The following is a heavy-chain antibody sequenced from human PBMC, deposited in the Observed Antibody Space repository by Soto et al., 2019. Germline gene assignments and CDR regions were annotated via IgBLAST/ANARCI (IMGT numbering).Heavy chain of an antibody. Sequence: QVQLQESRPGLVKPSGTLSLTCAVSGGSISSSNWWNWVRQPPGKGLEWIGEIYHSGSTNYNPSLKSRVTISVDKSKNHFSLKLSSVTAADTAVYYCARGGGPTTPNYPFDYWGQGTLVTVSS. CDR3: ARGGGPTTPNYPFDY. V-gene: IGHV4-4*02. CDR2: IYHSGST. J-gene: IGHJ4*02. CDR1: GGSISSSNW. D-gene: IGHD1-26*01.